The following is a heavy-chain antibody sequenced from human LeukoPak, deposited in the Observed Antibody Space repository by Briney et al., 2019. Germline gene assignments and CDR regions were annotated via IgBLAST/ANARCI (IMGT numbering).Heavy chain of an antibody. D-gene: IGHD6-13*01. CDR2: IYHSGST. CDR1: GYSISSGYY. J-gene: IGHJ5*02. Sequence: NPSETLSLTCAVSGYSISSGYYWGWIRQPPGKGLEWIGNIYHSGSTYYNPPLKSRVTISVDTSKNQVSLKVSSVTAADTAVYYCARRISSSRSDPWGQGTLVTVSS. V-gene: IGHV4-38-2*01. CDR3: ARRISSSRSDP.